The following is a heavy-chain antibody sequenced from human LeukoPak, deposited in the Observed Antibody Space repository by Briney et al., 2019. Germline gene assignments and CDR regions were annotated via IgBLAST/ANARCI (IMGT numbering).Heavy chain of an antibody. Sequence: PSETLSLTCAVYGGSFSGYYWSWIRQPPGKGLEWIGEINHSGSTNYNPSLKSRVTISVDTSKNQFSPKLSSVTAADTAVYYCAREGRVLLRSHFDYWGQGTLVTVSS. CDR3: AREGRVLLRSHFDY. J-gene: IGHJ4*02. D-gene: IGHD3-10*01. V-gene: IGHV4-34*01. CDR2: INHSGST. CDR1: GGSFSGYY.